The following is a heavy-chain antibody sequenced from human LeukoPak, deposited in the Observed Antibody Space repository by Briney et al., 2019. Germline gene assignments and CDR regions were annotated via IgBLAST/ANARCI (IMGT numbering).Heavy chain of an antibody. J-gene: IGHJ4*02. CDR1: GYTFTSYY. V-gene: IGHV1-46*01. CDR2: INPSGGST. CDR3: ARDSVELTCDY. D-gene: IGHD1-7*01. Sequence: ASVKVSCKASGYTFTSYYMHWVRQAPGQGLEWMGIINPSGGSTSYAQKFQGRVTITRDTSASTAYMELSSLRSEDTAVYYCARDSVELTCDYWGQGTLVTVSS.